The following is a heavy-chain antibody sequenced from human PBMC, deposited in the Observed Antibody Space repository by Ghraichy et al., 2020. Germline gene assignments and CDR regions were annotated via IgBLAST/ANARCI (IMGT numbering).Heavy chain of an antibody. CDR3: ARVLPPVLSMAGMDV. Sequence: GGSLRLSCAASGFTFSSYSMNWVRQAPGKGLEWVSSISSSSSYIYYADSVKGRFTISRDNAKNSLYLQMNSLRAEDTAVYYCARVLPPVLSMAGMDVWGQGTTVTVSS. J-gene: IGHJ6*02. CDR2: ISSSSSYI. CDR1: GFTFSSYS. V-gene: IGHV3-21*01. D-gene: IGHD2-21*01.